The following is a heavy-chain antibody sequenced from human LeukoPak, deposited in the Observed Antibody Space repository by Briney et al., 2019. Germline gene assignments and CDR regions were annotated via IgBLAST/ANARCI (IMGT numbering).Heavy chain of an antibody. J-gene: IGHJ4*02. D-gene: IGHD3-22*01. V-gene: IGHV3-15*01. Sequence: GGSLRLSCAASGFTFSNAWMSWVRQAPGKGLEWVGRIKSKTDGGTTDYAAPVKGRFTISRDDSKNTLYLQMNSLKTEDTAVYYCTTAIDYYGSSGYYYYFDYWGQGTLVTVSS. CDR1: GFTFSNAW. CDR2: IKSKTDGGTT. CDR3: TTAIDYYGSSGYYYYFDY.